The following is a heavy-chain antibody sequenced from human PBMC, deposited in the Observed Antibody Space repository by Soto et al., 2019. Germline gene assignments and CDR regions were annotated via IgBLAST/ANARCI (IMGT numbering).Heavy chain of an antibody. CDR3: ARVYSRDGYKRYYFDY. J-gene: IGHJ4*02. CDR1: GGSISSGGYY. D-gene: IGHD5-12*01. Sequence: PSETLSLTCTVSGGSISSGGYYWSWIRQHPGKGLEWIGYIYYSGSTYYNPSLKSRVTISVDTSKNQFSLKLSSVTAADTAVYYCARVYSRDGYKRYYFDYWGQGTLVTVSS. V-gene: IGHV4-31*02. CDR2: IYYSGST.